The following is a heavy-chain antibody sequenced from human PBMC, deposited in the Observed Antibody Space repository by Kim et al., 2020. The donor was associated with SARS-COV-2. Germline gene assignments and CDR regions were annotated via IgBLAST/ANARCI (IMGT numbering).Heavy chain of an antibody. CDR2: IYYSGST. V-gene: IGHV4-39*01. D-gene: IGHD2-15*01. CDR1: GGSISSSSYY. Sequence: SETLSLTCTVSGGSISSSSYYWGWIRQPPGKGLEWIGSIYYSGSTYYNPSLKSRVTISVDTTKNQFSLKLSSVTAADTAVYYCAVVVVAATEWFDTWGQGPLVAVSS. CDR3: AVVVVAATEWFDT. J-gene: IGHJ5*02.